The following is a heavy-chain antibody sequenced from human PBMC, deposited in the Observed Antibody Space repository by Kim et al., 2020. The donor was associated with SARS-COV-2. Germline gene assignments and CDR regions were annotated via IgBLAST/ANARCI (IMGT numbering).Heavy chain of an antibody. CDR2: ISYDGSNK. D-gene: IGHD6-19*01. CDR1: GFTFSSYG. CDR3: AKDGGGSSGWHFDY. J-gene: IGHJ4*02. V-gene: IGHV3-30*18. Sequence: GGSLRLSCAASGFTFSSYGMHWVRQAPGKGLEWVAVISYDGSNKYYADSVKGRFTISRDNSKNTLYLQMNSLRAEDTAVYYCAKDGGGSSGWHFDYWGQGTLVTVSS.